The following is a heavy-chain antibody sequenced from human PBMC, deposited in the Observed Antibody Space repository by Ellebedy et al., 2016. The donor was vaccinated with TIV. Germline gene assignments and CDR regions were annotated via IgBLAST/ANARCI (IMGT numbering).Heavy chain of an antibody. V-gene: IGHV3-64D*06. CDR3: VKDHDRSGFYYYFDD. D-gene: IGHD3-22*01. CDR2: ISNSGGST. CDR1: GFTFSNYA. J-gene: IGHJ4*02. Sequence: GESLKISCSASGFTFSNYAMHWVRQAPGKGLEYVSAISNSGGSTYIADSVKGRFTVSRDNSKNTLYLQMSSLSTEDTAVYYCVKDHDRSGFYYYFDDWGQGTLVTVSS.